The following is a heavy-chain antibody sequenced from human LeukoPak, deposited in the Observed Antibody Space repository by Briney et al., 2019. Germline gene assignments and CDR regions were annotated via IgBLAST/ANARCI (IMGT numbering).Heavy chain of an antibody. CDR3: ARGRYSGSYYGFDY. V-gene: IGHV1-2*04. CDR2: INPNSGGT. Sequence: ASVKVSCKASGYTFTGYYMHWVRQAPGQGLEWMGWINPNSGGTNYAQKFQGWVTMTRDMSISTAYMELSRLRSDDTAVYYCARGRYSGSYYGFDYWGQGTLVTVSS. J-gene: IGHJ4*02. D-gene: IGHD1-26*01. CDR1: GYTFTGYY.